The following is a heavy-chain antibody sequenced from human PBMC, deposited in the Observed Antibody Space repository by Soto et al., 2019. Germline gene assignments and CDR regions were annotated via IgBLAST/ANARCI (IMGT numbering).Heavy chain of an antibody. V-gene: IGHV3-49*03. CDR2: IRNQTYHETT. CDR1: GFTFDDFA. J-gene: IGHJ4*01. CDR3: TGAESPDTAYFSLY. Sequence: ALRLSGTGCGFTFDDFALNGIGPSTGEWLEWGGLIRNQTYHETTEYATSVNGRFTISRDASNGFAYLQMNSLKTEDSAVYYCTGAESPDTAYFSLYWGHGTLVTVSS. D-gene: IGHD2-8*01.